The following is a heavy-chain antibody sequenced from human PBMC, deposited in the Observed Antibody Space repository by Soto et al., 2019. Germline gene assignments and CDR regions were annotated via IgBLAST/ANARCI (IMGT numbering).Heavy chain of an antibody. D-gene: IGHD6-19*01. CDR3: ARVLSSSGPSYYFDY. CDR1: GGSISSYY. Sequence: QVQLQESGPGLVKPSETLSLTCTVSGGSISSYYWSWIRQPPGKGLEWIGYIYYSGSTNYNPSLKSRVTRSVDTSKNQFSLKLSSVTAADTAVYYCARVLSSSGPSYYFDYWGQGTLVTVSS. V-gene: IGHV4-59*01. J-gene: IGHJ4*02. CDR2: IYYSGST.